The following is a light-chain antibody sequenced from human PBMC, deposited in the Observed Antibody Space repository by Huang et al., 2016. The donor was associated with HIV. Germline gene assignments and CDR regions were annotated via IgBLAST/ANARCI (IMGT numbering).Light chain of an antibody. CDR2: ATS. V-gene: IGKV1-39*01. Sequence: DIQLTQSPSSLSASVGDGITITCRASENIVYSLSWFQQKPGPAPTALIYATSRLHAGVPSKFSGTGSGTNFTLYINGLGPEDFATYYCQQSKNLPRTYGGGTKVDIK. CDR3: QQSKNLPRT. CDR1: ENIVYS. J-gene: IGKJ4*01.